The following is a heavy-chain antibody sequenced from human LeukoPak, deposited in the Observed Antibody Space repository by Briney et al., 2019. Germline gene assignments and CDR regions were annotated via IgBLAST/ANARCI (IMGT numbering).Heavy chain of an antibody. Sequence: SETLSLTCAVYGGSFSGYYWSWIRQPPGKGLEWIGEINHSGSTNYNPSLKSRVTISVDTSKNQFSLKLSSVTAADTAVYYCARGRPLGDNRNYGDNFDYWGQGTLVTVSS. CDR1: GGSFSGYY. D-gene: IGHD1-7*01. V-gene: IGHV4-34*01. CDR3: ARGRPLGDNRNYGDNFDY. CDR2: INHSGST. J-gene: IGHJ4*02.